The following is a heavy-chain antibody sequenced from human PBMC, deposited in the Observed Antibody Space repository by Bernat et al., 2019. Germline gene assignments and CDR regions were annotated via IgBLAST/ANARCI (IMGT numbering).Heavy chain of an antibody. CDR2: INPNSGGT. D-gene: IGHD3-22*01. V-gene: IGHV1-2*04. J-gene: IGHJ6*02. Sequence: QVQLVQSGAEVKKPGASVKVSCKASGYTFTGYYMHWVRQAPGQGLEWMGWINPNSGGTNYAQKFQGWVTMTRDTSISTAYMELSRLRSDDTAVYYCARDGPTYYYDSSGYAPPYCYYGMDVWGQGTTVTVSS. CDR3: ARDGPTYYYDSSGYAPPYCYYGMDV. CDR1: GYTFTGYY.